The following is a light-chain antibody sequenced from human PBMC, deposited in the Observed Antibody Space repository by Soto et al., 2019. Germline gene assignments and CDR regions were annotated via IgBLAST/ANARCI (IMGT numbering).Light chain of an antibody. Sequence: EIVLPQSPGILSLSPGERATLSCRASQSVRSTYLAWYQQKPGQAPRLLIHGASSRATDIPDRFSGSGSGTDFTLTISRLEPEDFAVYYCQYYSSSLSITFGQGTRLDI. J-gene: IGKJ5*01. V-gene: IGKV3-20*01. CDR1: QSVRSTY. CDR2: GAS. CDR3: QYYSSSLSIT.